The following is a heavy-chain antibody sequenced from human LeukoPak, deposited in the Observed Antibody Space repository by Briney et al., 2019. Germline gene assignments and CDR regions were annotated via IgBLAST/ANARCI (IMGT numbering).Heavy chain of an antibody. V-gene: IGHV3-23*01. CDR2: ISGSGGST. CDR1: GFTFSSYA. J-gene: IGHJ4*02. D-gene: IGHD3-22*01. CDR3: AKDTVDSSGYYYPYFDY. Sequence: GGSLRLSCAASGFTFSSYAMRWVRQAPGKGLEWVSAISGSGGSTYYADSVKGRFTISRDNSKNTLYLQMNSLRAEDTAVYYCAKDTVDSSGYYYPYFDYWGQGTLVTVSS.